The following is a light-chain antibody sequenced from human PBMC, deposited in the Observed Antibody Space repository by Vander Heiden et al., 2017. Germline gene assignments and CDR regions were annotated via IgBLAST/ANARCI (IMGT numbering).Light chain of an antibody. V-gene: IGLV1-44*01. J-gene: IGLJ3*02. CDR1: SSHIGANT. Sequence: SVLTQPPSASGTPGQSVTISCSGTSSHIGANTVSWYRQLPGTAPKLLIYSNNQRPSAIPDRFSGSKSGTSAYLAISGLQSDDETLYYCATWNDTLNGPMFGGGTSLTVL. CDR2: SNN. CDR3: ATWNDTLNGPM.